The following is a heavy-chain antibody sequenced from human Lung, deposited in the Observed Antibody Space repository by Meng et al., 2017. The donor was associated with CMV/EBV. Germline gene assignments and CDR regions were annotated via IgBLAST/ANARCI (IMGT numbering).Heavy chain of an antibody. CDR1: GFTFSSYA. J-gene: IGHJ6*02. D-gene: IGHD3/OR15-3a*01. CDR2: ISYDRSNK. V-gene: IGHV3-30*03. CDR3: VRAPTYSDIWTGEPAHYGMDV. Sequence: GESLKISCAASGFTFSSYAMHWVRQAPGTGLEWVAVISYDRSNKNYVDSVKGRFTISRDNSKNTLFLQMNSLRPEDTAVYYCVRAPTYSDIWTGEPAHYGMDVWGQGTTVTVSS.